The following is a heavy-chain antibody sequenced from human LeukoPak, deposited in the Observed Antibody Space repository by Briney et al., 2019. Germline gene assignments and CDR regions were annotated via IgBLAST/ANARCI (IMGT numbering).Heavy chain of an antibody. V-gene: IGHV4-61*02. CDR2: IYTSGST. J-gene: IGHJ5*02. Sequence: PSETLSLTCTVSGGSISSGSYYWSWIRQPAGKGLEWIGRIYTSGSTNYNPSLKSRVTISVDTSKNQFSLNLSSVTAADTAVYYCARQLGYCSSTSCRAFDPWGQGTLVTVSS. CDR3: ARQLGYCSSTSCRAFDP. D-gene: IGHD2-2*01. CDR1: GGSISSGSYY.